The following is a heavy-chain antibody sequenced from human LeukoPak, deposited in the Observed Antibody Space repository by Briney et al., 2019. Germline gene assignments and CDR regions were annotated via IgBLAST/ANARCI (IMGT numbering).Heavy chain of an antibody. CDR3: ARGAYLNAFDY. V-gene: IGHV1-2*02. Sequence: ASVKVSCKASGGTFSSYAISWVRQAPGQGLEWMGWINPNSGGTNYAQKFQGRVTMTRDTSISTAYMELSRLRSDDTAVYYCARGAYLNAFDYWGQGTLVTVSS. J-gene: IGHJ4*02. D-gene: IGHD1-1*01. CDR1: GGTFSSYA. CDR2: INPNSGGT.